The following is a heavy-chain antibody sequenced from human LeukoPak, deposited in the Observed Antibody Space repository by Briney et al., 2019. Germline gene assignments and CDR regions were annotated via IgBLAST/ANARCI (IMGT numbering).Heavy chain of an antibody. D-gene: IGHD6-19*01. Sequence: GGSLRLSCAASGVTFSSYAMSWVRQAPGKGLEWVSAISGSGGSTYYADSVKGRFTISRDNSKHTLYLQMNSLRAEDPAVYYWAKDEPYSSGRYYWGQETLVTVSS. CDR2: ISGSGGST. CDR1: GVTFSSYA. V-gene: IGHV3-23*01. J-gene: IGHJ4*02. CDR3: AKDEPYSSGRYY.